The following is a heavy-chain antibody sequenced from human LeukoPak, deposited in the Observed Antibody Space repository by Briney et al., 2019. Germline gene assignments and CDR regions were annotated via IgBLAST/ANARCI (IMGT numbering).Heavy chain of an antibody. V-gene: IGHV1-69*13. Sequence: PEASVKVSCKASGGTFSSYAISWLRQAPGQGLEWMGGIIPIFGTANYAQKFQGRVTITADESTSTAYMELSSLRSEDTAVYYCASGQLPPSLPDYWGQGTLVTVSS. CDR3: ASGQLPPSLPDY. J-gene: IGHJ4*02. CDR1: GGTFSSYA. CDR2: IIPIFGTA. D-gene: IGHD2-2*01.